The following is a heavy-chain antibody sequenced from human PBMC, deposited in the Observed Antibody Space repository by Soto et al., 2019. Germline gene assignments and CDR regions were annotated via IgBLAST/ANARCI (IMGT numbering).Heavy chain of an antibody. CDR2: ISAYNGNT. J-gene: IGHJ5*02. D-gene: IGHD6-19*01. CDR3: GRDPHVEGSSVWHWSDP. Sequence: ASLKGSCNASGYTSTSYGISWVLQAPGQGLGWMGWISAYNGNTNYAQKLQGRVTMTTATSTSTAYMELRSLRSDDTAVYYCGRDPHVEGSSVWHWSDPWGKRTLFTVSS. V-gene: IGHV1-18*01. CDR1: GYTSTSYG.